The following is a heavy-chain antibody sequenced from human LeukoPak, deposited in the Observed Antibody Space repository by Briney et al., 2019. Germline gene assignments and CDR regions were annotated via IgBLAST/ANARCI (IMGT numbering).Heavy chain of an antibody. D-gene: IGHD2-2*01. CDR3: ATSSDAPGNY. V-gene: IGHV3-23*01. CDR1: GFTFSSYA. J-gene: IGHJ4*02. Sequence: GGSLRLSCAASGFTFSSYAMSWVRQAPGKGLEWVSAISGSGGSTYYADSVKGRFTISRDNSKNTLYLQMNGLRAEDTAAYYCATSSDAPGNYWGQGTLVTVSS. CDR2: ISGSGGST.